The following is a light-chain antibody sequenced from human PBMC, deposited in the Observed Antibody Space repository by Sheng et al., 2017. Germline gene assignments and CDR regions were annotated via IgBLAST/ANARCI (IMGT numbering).Light chain of an antibody. Sequence: DLVMIQFPLSLPVTLGEPASISCRSNQSLLHNNGYNFLDWYLQKPGQSPQLLIYLGSNRASGVPDRFSGSGSGTDFTLRISRVEADDVGVYYCMQALQTYIFGQGTRLEIK. V-gene: IGKV2-28*01. J-gene: IGKJ2*01. CDR1: QSLLHNNGYNF. CDR3: MQALQTYI. CDR2: LGS.